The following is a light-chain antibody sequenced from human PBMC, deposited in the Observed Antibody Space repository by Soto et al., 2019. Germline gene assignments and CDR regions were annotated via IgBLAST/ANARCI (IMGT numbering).Light chain of an antibody. J-gene: IGLJ1*01. V-gene: IGLV2-14*01. CDR2: EVS. CDR1: SSDIGNYNY. Sequence: QSALAQPASVSGSPGQSITISCTGTSSDIGNYNYVSWYQQHPGKAPKLMIYEVSNRPSGVSNRFSGSKSGNTASLTISGLQAEDEADYYCSSYTSSSTLNYVFGTGTKVIVL. CDR3: SSYTSSSTLNYV.